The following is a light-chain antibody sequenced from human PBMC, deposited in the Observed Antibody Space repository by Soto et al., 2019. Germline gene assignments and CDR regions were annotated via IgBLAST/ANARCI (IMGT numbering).Light chain of an antibody. Sequence: IVLTQSPGTLSLSPGERATLSCRASQSLTNSFIAWYQQKPGQAPRLLIYDTSSRATGIPDRFSGSGSGTDFTLTISRPEPEDFAVFFCQQYGTSEIIFGQGTRLEIK. CDR3: QQYGTSEII. CDR2: DTS. CDR1: QSLTNSF. V-gene: IGKV3-20*01. J-gene: IGKJ5*01.